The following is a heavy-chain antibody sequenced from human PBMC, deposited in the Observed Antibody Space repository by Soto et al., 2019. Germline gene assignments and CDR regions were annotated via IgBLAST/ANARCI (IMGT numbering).Heavy chain of an antibody. Sequence: QLQLQESGPGLVKPSETLSLTCTVSGGSISSSRYYWGWIRQPPGKGLEWIGSIYYSGSTYYNPSLKSLVTISVDTSKNQYSLKLSAVTAADSYVYYCARLFPGDLAYWGQGTLVTVSS. V-gene: IGHV4-39*01. D-gene: IGHD2-21*01. J-gene: IGHJ4*02. CDR1: GGSISSSRYY. CDR3: ARLFPGDLAY. CDR2: IYYSGST.